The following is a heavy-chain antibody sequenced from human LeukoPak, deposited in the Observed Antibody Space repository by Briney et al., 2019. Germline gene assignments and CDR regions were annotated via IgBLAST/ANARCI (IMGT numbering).Heavy chain of an antibody. CDR2: IYYSGST. J-gene: IGHJ4*02. D-gene: IGHD4-17*01. CDR3: ARLQATVSIHSYFDY. Sequence: SETLSLTCTVSGGSISSSTYSWGWVRQPPGKGLEWIGSIYYSGSTYYNPSLRSRVTTSVDTSKNQFSLKLTSVTAADTAVYYCARLQATVSIHSYFDYWGQGTLVTVSS. V-gene: IGHV4-39*07. CDR1: GGSISSSTYS.